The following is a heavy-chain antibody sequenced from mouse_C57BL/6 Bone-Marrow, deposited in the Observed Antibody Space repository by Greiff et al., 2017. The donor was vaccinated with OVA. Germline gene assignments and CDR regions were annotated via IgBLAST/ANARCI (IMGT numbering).Heavy chain of an antibody. V-gene: IGHV5-4*01. D-gene: IGHD3-2*02. CDR3: AKDSSGYGFAY. CDR1: GFTFSSYA. J-gene: IGHJ3*01. CDR2: ISDGGSYT. Sequence: EVQGVESGGGLVKPGGSLKLSCAASGFTFSSYAMSWVRQTPEKRLEWVATISDGGSYTYYPDNVKGRFTISRDNAKNNLYLQMSHLKSEDTAMYYCAKDSSGYGFAYWDQGTLVTVSA.